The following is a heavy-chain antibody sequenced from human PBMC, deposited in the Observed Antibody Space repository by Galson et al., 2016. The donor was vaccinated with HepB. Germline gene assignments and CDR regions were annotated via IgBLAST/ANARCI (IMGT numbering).Heavy chain of an antibody. D-gene: IGHD7-27*01. V-gene: IGHV5-51*01. CDR1: GYRFSDHW. CDR3: ASRDWSWGYFDF. CDR2: IYPGDSQT. Sequence: QSGAEVKKPGESLTISCGTSGYRFSDHWIGWVRQKPGKGLEWMGIIYPGDSQTTYSPSFQGQVTIPVDKSARTSYLQWRSLKASDTAVYYCASRDWSWGYFDFWGQGSLVTVSS. J-gene: IGHJ4*02.